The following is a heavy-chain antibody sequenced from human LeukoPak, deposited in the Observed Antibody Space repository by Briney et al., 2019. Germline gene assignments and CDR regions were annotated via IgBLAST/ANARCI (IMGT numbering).Heavy chain of an antibody. CDR2: IIPILGIA. J-gene: IGHJ3*02. D-gene: IGHD3-10*01. CDR1: GGTFSSYA. CDR3: ARCRRFGIGDAFDI. Sequence: EASVKVSCKASGGTFSSYAISWVRQAPGQGLEWMGRIIPILGIANYAQKFQGRVTITADKSTSTAYMGLSSLRSEDTAVYYCARCRRFGIGDAFDIWGQGTMVTVSS. V-gene: IGHV1-69*04.